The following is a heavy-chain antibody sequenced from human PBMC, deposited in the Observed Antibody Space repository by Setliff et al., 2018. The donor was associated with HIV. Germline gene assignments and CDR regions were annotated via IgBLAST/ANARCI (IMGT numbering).Heavy chain of an antibody. V-gene: IGHV1-18*01. CDR2: ISAYNGNT. CDR1: GYTFTNYG. J-gene: IGHJ6*03. D-gene: IGHD1-26*01. Sequence: ASVKVSCKASGYTFTNYGISWVRQAPGQGLEWMGWISAYNGNTNYAQKIQGRVTMTTDTSTSTAYMELRSLRSDDTAVYYCARTVSGSYEGPYYYYYMDVWGKGTTVTVSS. CDR3: ARTVSGSYEGPYYYYYMDV.